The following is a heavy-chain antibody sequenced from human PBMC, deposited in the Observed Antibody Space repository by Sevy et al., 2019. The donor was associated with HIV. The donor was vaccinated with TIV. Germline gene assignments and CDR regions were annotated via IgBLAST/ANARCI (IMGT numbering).Heavy chain of an antibody. D-gene: IGHD4-4*01. Sequence: GGSLRLSCAASGFTFSNYALSWVRQAPGKGLEWVSAVSESGGKTYYADSVKGRFTISRDTSNNTLFLHMNSLRAEDTAVYYCATHRRRDGYSYGAFDIWGQGTMVTVSS. CDR3: ATHRRRDGYSYGAFDI. CDR1: GFTFSNYA. J-gene: IGHJ3*02. V-gene: IGHV3-23*01. CDR2: VSESGGKT.